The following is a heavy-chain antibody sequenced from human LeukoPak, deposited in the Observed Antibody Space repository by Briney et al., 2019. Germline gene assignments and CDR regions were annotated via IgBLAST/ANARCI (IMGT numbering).Heavy chain of an antibody. V-gene: IGHV3-48*04. CDR2: ISSSSSTI. CDR3: ARGQLLVGFDP. CDR1: GFTFSSYS. D-gene: IGHD2-2*01. Sequence: PGGSLRLSCAASGFTFSSYSMNWVRQAPGKGLEWVSYISSSSSTIYYADSVKGRFTISRDNAKNSLYLQMNSLRAEDTAVYYCARGQLLVGFDPWGQGTLVTVSS. J-gene: IGHJ5*02.